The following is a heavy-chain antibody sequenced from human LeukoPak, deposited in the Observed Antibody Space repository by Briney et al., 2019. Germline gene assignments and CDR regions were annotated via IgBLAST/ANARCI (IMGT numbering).Heavy chain of an antibody. J-gene: IGHJ4*02. Sequence: GGSLRLSCAASGFTFSNYGMHWVRQAPGKGLEWVAVIWYDGNNKYYGDSVKGRFTISRDNSKNTLYLQMNSLRAEDTAVYYCARAPRTAANFDYWGQGTLVTVSS. D-gene: IGHD6-13*01. CDR3: ARAPRTAANFDY. CDR2: IWYDGNNK. V-gene: IGHV3-33*01. CDR1: GFTFSNYG.